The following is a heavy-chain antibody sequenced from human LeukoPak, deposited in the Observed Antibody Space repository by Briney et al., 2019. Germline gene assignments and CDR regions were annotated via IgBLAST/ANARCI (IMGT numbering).Heavy chain of an antibody. Sequence: GRSLRLSCAASGFTFDDYAMHWVRQAPGKGLEWVSGISWNSGSIGYADSVKGRFTISRDNAKNSLYLQMNGLRAEDTALYYCAKDKTGTTPYYYMDVWGKGTTVTVSS. D-gene: IGHD1/OR15-1a*01. V-gene: IGHV3-9*01. J-gene: IGHJ6*03. CDR2: ISWNSGSI. CDR3: AKDKTGTTPYYYMDV. CDR1: GFTFDDYA.